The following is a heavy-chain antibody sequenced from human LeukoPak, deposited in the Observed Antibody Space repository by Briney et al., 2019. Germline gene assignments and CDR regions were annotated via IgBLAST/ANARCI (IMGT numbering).Heavy chain of an antibody. J-gene: IGHJ4*02. V-gene: IGHV3-23*01. D-gene: IGHD3-9*01. CDR3: AKDRGYDILTSVFDY. CDR1: GFTFSSYA. Sequence: PGGSLRLSCAASGFTFSSYAMSWVRQAPGKGLEWVSAISGSGGSTYYADSVKGRFTISRDNSKNTLYLQMNSLRAEDTAVYYCAKDRGYDILTSVFDYWGQGTLVTVSS. CDR2: ISGSGGST.